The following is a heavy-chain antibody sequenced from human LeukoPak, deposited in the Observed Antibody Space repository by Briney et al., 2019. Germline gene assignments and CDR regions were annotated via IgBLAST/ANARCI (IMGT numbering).Heavy chain of an antibody. Sequence: GGSLRLSRAASGFTFSIYAMSWVRQAPGKGLEWVSSISGRGDSTYYADSVKGRFTISRDNSKNTLYVQMNSLRAEDTAVYFCAKSVRYCTYTTCSSYYYYGMDVWGQGTTVTVSS. CDR1: GFTFSIYA. V-gene: IGHV3-23*01. J-gene: IGHJ6*02. D-gene: IGHD2-2*01. CDR3: AKSVRYCTYTTCSSYYYYGMDV. CDR2: ISGRGDST.